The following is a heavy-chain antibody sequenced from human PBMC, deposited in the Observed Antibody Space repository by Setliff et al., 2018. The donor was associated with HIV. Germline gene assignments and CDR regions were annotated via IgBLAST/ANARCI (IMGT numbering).Heavy chain of an antibody. V-gene: IGHV1-18*01. Sequence: ASVKVSCKASGHTFTSYGISWVRQAPGHGLEWMGWISPYNGHTNYAQNFQGRVTMTTDTSTSRAYMELRSLRSDDTAVYYCARGGGGYNFWSGYPSFDYWGQGTLVTVSS. CDR2: ISPYNGHT. CDR3: ARGGGGYNFWSGYPSFDY. CDR1: GHTFTSYG. D-gene: IGHD3-3*01. J-gene: IGHJ4*02.